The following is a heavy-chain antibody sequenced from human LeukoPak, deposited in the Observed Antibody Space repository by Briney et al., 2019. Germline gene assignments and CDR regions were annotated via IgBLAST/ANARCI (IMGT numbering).Heavy chain of an antibody. CDR3: ARLYYYASGYYYMDV. V-gene: IGHV3-7*01. Sequence: PGGSLRLSCAASGFTLSSYWMSWVRQAPGKGLEWVANINQDGSEKYYVDSVKGRFTISRDNAKNSLYLQMNSLRAEDTAVYYCARLYYYASGYYYMDVWGKGTTVTVSS. D-gene: IGHD3-10*01. CDR2: INQDGSEK. CDR1: GFTLSSYW. J-gene: IGHJ6*03.